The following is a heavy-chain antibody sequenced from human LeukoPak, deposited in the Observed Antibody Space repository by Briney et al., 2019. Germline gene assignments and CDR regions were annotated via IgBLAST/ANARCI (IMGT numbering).Heavy chain of an antibody. D-gene: IGHD5-12*01. Sequence: GASVKVSCKASGYTFTSYYMHWVRQAPGQGLEWMGIINPSGGSTNYAQTFQGRVTVTRDTSTSTVYIELSSLRSEDTAVYYCARDYSGYDYWGQGTLVTVPS. CDR3: ARDYSGYDY. V-gene: IGHV1-46*01. J-gene: IGHJ4*02. CDR2: INPSGGST. CDR1: GYTFTSYY.